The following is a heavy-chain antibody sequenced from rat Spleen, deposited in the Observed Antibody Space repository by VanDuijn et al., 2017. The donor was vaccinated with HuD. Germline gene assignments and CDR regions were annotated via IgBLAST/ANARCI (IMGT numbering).Heavy chain of an antibody. CDR1: GYSITSNY. V-gene: IGHV3-1*01. D-gene: IGHD1-2*01. Sequence: EVQLQESGPGLVKPSQSLSLTCSVPGYSITSNYWGWIRKFPGNKMEWMGYISYSGSTSYNPSLKSRISITRDTSKNQFFLQLNSVTTEDTATYYCARRHSSYEDYWGQGVMVTVSS. CDR2: ISYSGST. CDR3: ARRHSSYEDY. J-gene: IGHJ2*01.